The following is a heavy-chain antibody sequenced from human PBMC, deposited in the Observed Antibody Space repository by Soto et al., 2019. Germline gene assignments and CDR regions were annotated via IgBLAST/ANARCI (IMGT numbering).Heavy chain of an antibody. Sequence: ASVKVSCKASGGTFSSYAISWVRQAPGQGLEWMGGIIPIFGTANYAQKFQGRVTITADESTSTAYMELSSLRSEDTAVYYCARGGYYYDSSGYPSHNKNFDYWGQGTLVTVSS. D-gene: IGHD3-22*01. CDR3: ARGGYYYDSSGYPSHNKNFDY. CDR1: GGTFSSYA. V-gene: IGHV1-69*13. J-gene: IGHJ4*02. CDR2: IIPIFGTA.